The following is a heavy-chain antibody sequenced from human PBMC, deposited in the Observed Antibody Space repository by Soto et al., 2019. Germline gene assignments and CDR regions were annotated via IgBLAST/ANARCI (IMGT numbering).Heavy chain of an antibody. V-gene: IGHV4-30-2*01. CDR2: IYHSGST. CDR3: AGGGGLTTTGDDY. D-gene: IGHD4-4*01. Sequence: QLQLQESGSGLVKPSQTLSLTCAVSGGSINTATHSWSWIRQPPGKGLEWIGYIYHSGSTYYNPSVKNQVTLPTVKANNHFSLRQSSVLGADKAVEDCAGGGGLTTTGDDYWGQGILVTVSS. CDR1: GGSINTATHS. J-gene: IGHJ4*02.